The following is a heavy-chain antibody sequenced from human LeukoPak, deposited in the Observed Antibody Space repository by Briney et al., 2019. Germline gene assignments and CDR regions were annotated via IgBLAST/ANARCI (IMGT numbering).Heavy chain of an antibody. D-gene: IGHD3-9*01. CDR1: GGSISSGGYY. V-gene: IGHV4-31*03. CDR3: ARWPGADILTGYYNNYFDY. Sequence: SETLSLTCTVSGGSISSGGYYWSWLRQHPGTGLEWIGYIYYSGSTYYNPSLKSRVTITVDTYKNQFSLKLSSVTAADTAVYYCARWPGADILTGYYNNYFDYWGQGTLVTVSS. J-gene: IGHJ4*02. CDR2: IYYSGST.